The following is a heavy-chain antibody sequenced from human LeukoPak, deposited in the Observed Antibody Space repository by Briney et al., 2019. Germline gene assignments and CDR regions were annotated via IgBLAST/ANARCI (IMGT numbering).Heavy chain of an antibody. CDR1: GFSFSDYY. D-gene: IGHD6-13*01. V-gene: IGHV3-11*06. CDR2: ISSSSSHT. Sequence: GGSLRLSCAASGFSFSDYYMTWIRQAPGKGLEWLSYISSSSSHTNYADSVKGRFTISRDNAKNSLSLQVNSLRADDTAVYYCARVGSIAAAGTPDCWGQGTLVTVSS. CDR3: ARVGSIAAAGTPDC. J-gene: IGHJ4*02.